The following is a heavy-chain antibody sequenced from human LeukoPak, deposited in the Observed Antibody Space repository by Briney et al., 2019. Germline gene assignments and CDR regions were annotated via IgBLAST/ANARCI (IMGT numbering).Heavy chain of an antibody. CDR2: FDPEDGET. J-gene: IGHJ4*02. CDR3: ATGQRGDYVWGSYRYTPYYYFDY. CDR1: GYTLTELS. Sequence: GASVKVSCKVSGYTLTELSMHWVRQAPGKGLEWMGGFDPEDGETIYAQKFQGRVTMTEDTSTDTAYMELSSLRSEDTAVYYCATGQRGDYVWGSYRYTPYYYFDYWGQGTLVTVSS. D-gene: IGHD3-16*02. V-gene: IGHV1-24*01.